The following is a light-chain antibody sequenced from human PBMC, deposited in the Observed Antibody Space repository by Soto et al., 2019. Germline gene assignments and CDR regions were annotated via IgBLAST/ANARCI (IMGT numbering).Light chain of an antibody. CDR3: QQRSNWPLT. V-gene: IGKV3-11*01. CDR1: QSVSSY. CDR2: DVS. J-gene: IGKJ4*01. Sequence: EIVLTQSPATLSLSPGERATLSCRASQSVSSYLVWYQQKPGQAPRLLIYDVSNRATGIPARFSGSGSGTDFTLTSSSLEPEDFAVYYCQQRSNWPLTFGGGTKVEIK.